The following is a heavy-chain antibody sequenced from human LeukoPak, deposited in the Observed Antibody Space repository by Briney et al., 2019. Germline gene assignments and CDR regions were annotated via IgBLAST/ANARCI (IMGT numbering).Heavy chain of an antibody. Sequence: GRSLRLSCAASGFTFSSYGMHWVRQAPGKGLEWVAVISYDGSNKYYADSVEGRFTISRDNSKNTLYLQMNSLRAEDTAVYYCAKDHGRDGYNFDYWGQGTLVTVSS. CDR2: ISYDGSNK. D-gene: IGHD5-24*01. CDR1: GFTFSSYG. J-gene: IGHJ4*02. V-gene: IGHV3-30*18. CDR3: AKDHGRDGYNFDY.